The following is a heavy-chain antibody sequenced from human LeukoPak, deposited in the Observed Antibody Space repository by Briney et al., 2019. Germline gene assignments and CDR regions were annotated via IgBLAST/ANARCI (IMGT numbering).Heavy chain of an antibody. V-gene: IGHV3-21*01. CDR1: GFTFSSYT. D-gene: IGHD6-13*01. CDR3: ARDGGESIAAADTLDY. CDR2: ISRSNIYK. Sequence: GGSLRLSCAASGFTFSSYTMNWVRLAPGKGLEWVSSISRSNIYKYYADSVKGRFTISRDNAKNSLYLQMNSLRAEDTAVYYCARDGGESIAAADTLDYWGQGTLVTVSS. J-gene: IGHJ4*02.